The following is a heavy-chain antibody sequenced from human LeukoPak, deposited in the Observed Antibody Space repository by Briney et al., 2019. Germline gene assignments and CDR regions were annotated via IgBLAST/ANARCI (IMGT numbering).Heavy chain of an antibody. CDR2: MHDSGST. V-gene: IGHV4-59*01. Sequence: PSETLSLTCSVSGGSFSSYYWSWIRQPPGKGLELIGYMHDSGSTNYNPSLKSRVTISVDTSKNQFSLRLSSVTAADTAVYYCARHGGSYTFDLWGQGVLVTVSS. J-gene: IGHJ4*02. D-gene: IGHD1-26*01. CDR3: ARHGGSYTFDL. CDR1: GGSFSSYY.